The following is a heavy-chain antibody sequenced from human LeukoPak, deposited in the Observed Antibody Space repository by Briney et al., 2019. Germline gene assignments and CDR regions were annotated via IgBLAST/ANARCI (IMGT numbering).Heavy chain of an antibody. CDR2: IRFDGSDK. V-gene: IGHV3-30*02. D-gene: IGHD3-22*01. J-gene: IGHJ4*02. CDR3: AKVPEGYYDSSGYYRLGFDY. CDR1: GCTFSSYG. Sequence: GGSLRLSCTASGCTFSSYGMHWVRQVPGKGLEWVAFIRFDGSDKYYADSVKGRFTISRDNSKNTLYLQMNSLRAEDTAVYYCAKVPEGYYDSSGYYRLGFDYWGQGTLVTVSS.